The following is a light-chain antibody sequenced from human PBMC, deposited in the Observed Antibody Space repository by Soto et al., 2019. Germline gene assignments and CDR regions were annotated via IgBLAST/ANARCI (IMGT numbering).Light chain of an antibody. J-gene: IGKJ4*01. CDR2: DAS. CDR3: QQYVNSPLT. Sequence: EIVLMQSPGTLSRSPGERGTLSCRASQSVASSLDWYKQKPGQAPRLLIYDASNMATGIPDRFSGSGSGTDFTLTLSRLVPEAFAVHYCQQYVNSPLTFGGGNKLEIK. CDR1: QSVASS. V-gene: IGKV3-20*01.